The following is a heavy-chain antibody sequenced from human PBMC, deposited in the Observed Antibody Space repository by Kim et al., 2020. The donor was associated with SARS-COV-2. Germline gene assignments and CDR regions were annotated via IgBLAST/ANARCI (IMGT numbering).Heavy chain of an antibody. Sequence: SETLSLTCTVSGVSVTTYQWSWIRLPAGKGLEWIGRIYVSGNNNYNPSLRSRVTMSLDTSKNQLFLKLTSETAADTAVYYCARDHRAAYGDWGFDPWGQG. CDR1: GVSVTTYQ. J-gene: IGHJ5*02. V-gene: IGHV4-4*07. D-gene: IGHD4-17*01. CDR3: ARDHRAAYGDWGFDP. CDR2: IYVSGNN.